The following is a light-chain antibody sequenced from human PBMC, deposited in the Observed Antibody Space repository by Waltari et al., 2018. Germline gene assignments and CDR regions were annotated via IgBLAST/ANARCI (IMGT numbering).Light chain of an antibody. J-gene: IGKJ1*01. CDR2: GAS. V-gene: IGKV3-20*01. Sequence: EIVLTQSPGTLSLSPGERATLSCRASQSVSRTLAWYQQKPGQAPRLLIYGASTRATGIPGRFSGGGSGTDFSLTINRLEPEDFAVYYCQHYVRLPATFGQGTKVEIK. CDR1: QSVSRT. CDR3: QHYVRLPAT.